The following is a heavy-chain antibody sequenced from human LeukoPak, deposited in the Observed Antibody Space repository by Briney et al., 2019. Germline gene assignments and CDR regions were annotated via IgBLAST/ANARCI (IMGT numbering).Heavy chain of an antibody. D-gene: IGHD7-27*01. J-gene: IGHJ4*02. V-gene: IGHV3-20*01. CDR2: INWNGGRT. CDR1: GFTFDDYG. CDR3: ARNWGYFDY. Sequence: RPGGSLRLSCAASGFTFDDYGMSWVRQAPGKGLEWVPGINWNGGRTGYADSVKGRFTISRDNAKNSLYLQMNSLRGEDTAVYHCARNWGYFDYWGQGTLVTVSS.